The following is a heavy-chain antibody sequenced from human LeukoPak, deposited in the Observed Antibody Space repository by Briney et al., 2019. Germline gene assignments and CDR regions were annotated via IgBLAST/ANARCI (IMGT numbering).Heavy chain of an antibody. J-gene: IGHJ3*02. CDR2: IYSGGRT. V-gene: IGHV3-53*01. CDR1: GITVSSND. CDR3: AGVLRGAFDI. Sequence: PGGSLRLSCTASGITVSSNDMCWVRQAPGKGLECISLIYSGGRTDYADSVKGRFTISRDNSKNMVYLQMNSLRGDDTAVYYCAGVLRGAFDIWGQGKMVAVSS.